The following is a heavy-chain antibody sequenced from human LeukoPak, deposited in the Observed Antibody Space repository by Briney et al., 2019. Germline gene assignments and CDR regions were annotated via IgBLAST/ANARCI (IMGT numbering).Heavy chain of an antibody. D-gene: IGHD3-10*01. Sequence: GGSLRLSCAASGFTFSSYWMSWVRQAPGKGLEWVANIKQDGSEKYYVDSVKGRFTISRDNAKNSLYLQMNSLRAEDTAVYYCARYYYGSGGPHFFDYWGQGTLVTVSS. V-gene: IGHV3-7*01. CDR3: ARYYYGSGGPHFFDY. J-gene: IGHJ4*02. CDR1: GFTFSSYW. CDR2: IKQDGSEK.